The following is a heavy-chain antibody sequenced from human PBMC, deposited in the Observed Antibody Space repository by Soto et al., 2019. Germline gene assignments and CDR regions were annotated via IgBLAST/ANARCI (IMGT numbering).Heavy chain of an antibody. CDR1: GFTFTRSA. Sequence: GASVKVSCKVSGFTFTRSAMQWVRQARGQRLEWIGWIVVGSGNTNYAQKFQERVTITRDKSISTAYLQWSSLKASDTAMYYCAGGGVRGVITRTRDYYGMDVWGQGTTVTVSS. J-gene: IGHJ6*02. CDR3: AGGGVRGVITRTRDYYGMDV. V-gene: IGHV1-58*02. D-gene: IGHD3-10*01. CDR2: IVVGSGNT.